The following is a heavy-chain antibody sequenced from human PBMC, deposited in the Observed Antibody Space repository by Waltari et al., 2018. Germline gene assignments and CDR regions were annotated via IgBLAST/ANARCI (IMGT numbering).Heavy chain of an antibody. J-gene: IGHJ5*02. CDR2: LNPNNADT. CDR1: GYIFNTNE. D-gene: IGHD4-4*01. Sequence: VQLVQSGAEVMKPGAPVKLSCTASGYIFNTNEINSVRQAPGQGLEWMGWLNPNNADTTLAHKLHLRVALTRDTSISTAYMELTSLTSDDSALYYCARGRGVHAYYSYNWFDPWGHGTLVTVSS. CDR3: ARGRGVHAYYSYNWFDP. V-gene: IGHV1-8*02.